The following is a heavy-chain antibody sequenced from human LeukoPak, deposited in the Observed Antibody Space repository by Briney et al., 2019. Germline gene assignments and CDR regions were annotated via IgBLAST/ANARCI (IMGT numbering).Heavy chain of an antibody. Sequence: GGSLRLSCAASGFTFSSYAMSWVRQAPGKGLEWVSAISGSGGSTYYADSVKGRFTISRDNSKNTLYLQMSSLRAEDTAVYYCVKYYYDSSGYYDYWGQGTRVTVSS. J-gene: IGHJ4*02. CDR3: VKYYYDSSGYYDY. D-gene: IGHD3-22*01. V-gene: IGHV3-23*01. CDR1: GFTFSSYA. CDR2: ISGSGGST.